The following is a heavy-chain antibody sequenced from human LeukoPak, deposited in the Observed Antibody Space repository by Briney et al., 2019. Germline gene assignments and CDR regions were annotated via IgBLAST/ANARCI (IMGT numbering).Heavy chain of an antibody. D-gene: IGHD6-19*01. CDR1: GFTFDDYG. Sequence: PGGSLRLSCAASGFTFDDYGMSWVRQAPGKGLEWVSGINWNGGSTGYADSVKGRFTISRDNAKNSLYLQMNSLRAEDTALYYCARDSSSWLAYYYYYYMDVWGKGSTVTVSS. CDR3: ARDSSSWLAYYYYYYMDV. CDR2: INWNGGST. J-gene: IGHJ6*03. V-gene: IGHV3-20*04.